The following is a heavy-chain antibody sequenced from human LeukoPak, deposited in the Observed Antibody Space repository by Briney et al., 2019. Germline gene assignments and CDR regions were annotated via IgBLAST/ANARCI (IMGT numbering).Heavy chain of an antibody. V-gene: IGHV3-33*01. CDR1: GFTFSSYT. Sequence: GESLKISCAASGFTFSSYTMHWARQAPGKGLEWVAVLWSDGRTEKYADSVKGRFTVSRDNFKNTLYLQMNSLRVEDTAVYYCARRFLTGLGGNWFDPWGQGTLVTVSS. D-gene: IGHD3-16*01. J-gene: IGHJ5*02. CDR2: LWSDGRTE. CDR3: ARRFLTGLGGNWFDP.